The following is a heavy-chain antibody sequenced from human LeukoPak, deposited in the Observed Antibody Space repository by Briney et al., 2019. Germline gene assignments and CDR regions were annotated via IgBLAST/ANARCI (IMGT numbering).Heavy chain of an antibody. V-gene: IGHV3-53*01. CDR3: ARGPHGSGSYNWFDP. J-gene: IGHJ5*02. CDR2: IYSGGST. Sequence: GGSLRLSCAASGFTVSSNYMSWVRQAPGKGLEWVSVIYSGGSTYYADSVKGRFTISRDNSKNTLYLQMNSLRAEDTAVYYCARGPHGSGSYNWFDPWGQGTLVTVSS. CDR1: GFTVSSNY. D-gene: IGHD3-10*01.